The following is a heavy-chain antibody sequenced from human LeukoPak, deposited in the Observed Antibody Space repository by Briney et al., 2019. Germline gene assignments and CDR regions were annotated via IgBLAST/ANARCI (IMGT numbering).Heavy chain of an antibody. D-gene: IGHD6-19*01. CDR1: GFTFTSYW. J-gene: IGHJ4*02. CDR3: ARGAAVATL. CDR2: IKQDGSEK. Sequence: GGSLRLSCAASGFTFTSYWVSWVRQAPGKGLEWVANIKQDGSEKYYVDSVKGRFTISRDNSKNTLYLQMNSLRAEDTAVYYCARGAAVATLWGQGTLVTVSS. V-gene: IGHV3-7*03.